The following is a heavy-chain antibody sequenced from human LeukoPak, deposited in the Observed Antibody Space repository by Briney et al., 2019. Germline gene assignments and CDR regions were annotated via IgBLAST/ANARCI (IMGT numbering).Heavy chain of an antibody. J-gene: IGHJ4*02. D-gene: IGHD6-13*01. CDR3: ARGTGKQQLVPCSY. Sequence: SETLSLTCAVYGGSFSGYYWSWIRQRPGKGLEWIGEINHSGSTNYNPSLKSRVTISVDTSKNQFSLKLSSVTAADTAVYYCARGTGKQQLVPCSYWGQGTLVTVSS. V-gene: IGHV4-34*01. CDR2: INHSGST. CDR1: GGSFSGYY.